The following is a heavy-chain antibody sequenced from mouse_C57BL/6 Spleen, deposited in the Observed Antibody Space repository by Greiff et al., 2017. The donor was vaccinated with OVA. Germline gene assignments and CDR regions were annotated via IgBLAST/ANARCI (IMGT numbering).Heavy chain of an antibody. CDR2: ISYSGST. J-gene: IGHJ4*01. V-gene: IGHV3-8*01. Sequence: EVKLLESGPGLAKPSQTLSLTCSVTGYSITSDYWNWIRKFPGNKLEYMGYISYSGSTYYNPSLKSRISITRDTSKNQYYLQLNSVTTEDTATYYCARLMTTDYYAMDYWGQGTSVTVSS. CDR3: ARLMTTDYYAMDY. D-gene: IGHD2-4*01. CDR1: GYSITSDY.